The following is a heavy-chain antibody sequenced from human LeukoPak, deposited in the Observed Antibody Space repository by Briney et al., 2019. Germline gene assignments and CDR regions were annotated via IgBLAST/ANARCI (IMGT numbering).Heavy chain of an antibody. Sequence: SGTLSLTCAVYGGAFSGYYWTWIRQPPGKGLEWIGEINHTGSTNYNPSLKSRVTISVDTSKNQFSLKLSSVTAADTAVYYCARDDTGVRYSYGLGGGGIDYWGQGTLVTVSS. CDR3: ARDDTGVRYSYGLGGGGIDY. CDR2: INHTGST. J-gene: IGHJ4*02. V-gene: IGHV4-34*01. D-gene: IGHD5-18*01. CDR1: GGAFSGYY.